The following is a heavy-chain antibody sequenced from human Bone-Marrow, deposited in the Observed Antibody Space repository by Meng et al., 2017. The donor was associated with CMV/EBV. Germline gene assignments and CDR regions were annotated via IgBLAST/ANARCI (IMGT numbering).Heavy chain of an antibody. CDR1: GFVFSDFY. J-gene: IGHJ4*02. CDR2: IRKKANRYTT. Sequence: GGSLRLSCVASGFVFSDFYMDWVRQAPGKGLEWVGCIRKKANRYTTEYAASVKGRFTISRDDSKTIAYLQMNSLKTEDTAVYYCTAIFGVVKGSWGQGTLVTVSS. V-gene: IGHV3-72*01. CDR3: TAIFGVVKGS. D-gene: IGHD3-3*01.